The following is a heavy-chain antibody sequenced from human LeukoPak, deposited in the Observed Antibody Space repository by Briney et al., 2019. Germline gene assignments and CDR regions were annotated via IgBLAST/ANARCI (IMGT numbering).Heavy chain of an antibody. V-gene: IGHV4-39*02. J-gene: IGHJ4*02. D-gene: IGHD4-11*01. Sequence: PSETLSLTCTVSGGSISSSSYYWGWIRQPPGKGLEWIGSIYYSGSTYYNPSLKSRVTISVDTSKNQFSLKLSSVTAADTAVYYCARDQGVTSFDYWGQGTLVTVSS. CDR3: ARDQGVTSFDY. CDR1: GGSISSSSYY. CDR2: IYYSGST.